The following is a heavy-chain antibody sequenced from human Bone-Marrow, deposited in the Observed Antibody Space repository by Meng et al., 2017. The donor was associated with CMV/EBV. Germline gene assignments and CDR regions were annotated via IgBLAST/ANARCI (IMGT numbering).Heavy chain of an antibody. J-gene: IGHJ4*02. CDR3: AKDRSYGFDY. V-gene: IGHV3-30*02. D-gene: IGHD4-17*01. Sequence: GGSLRLSCAASGVTFSHYEMNWVRQAPGRGLEWVTFTWYDGSNKYYADSVKGRFTISRDNSKNTLYLQMNSLRTEDTAVYYCAKDRSYGFDYWGQGTLVTVSS. CDR2: TWYDGSNK. CDR1: GVTFSHYE.